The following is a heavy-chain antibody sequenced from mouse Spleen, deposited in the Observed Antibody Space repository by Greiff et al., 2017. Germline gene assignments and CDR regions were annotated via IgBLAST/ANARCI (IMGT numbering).Heavy chain of an antibody. CDR1: GFTFTDYY. J-gene: IGHJ4*01. CDR3: ERYRGELRREDC. V-gene: IGHV7-3*01. D-gene: IGHD1-1*01. CDR2: IRNKANGYTT. Sequence: EVQLVESGGGLVQPGGSLSLSCAASGFTFTDYYMSWVRQPPGKALEWLGFIRNKANGYTTEYSASVKGRFTISRDNSQSILYLQMNALRAEDRGTCYCERYRGELRREDCWGQGTSFTGSS.